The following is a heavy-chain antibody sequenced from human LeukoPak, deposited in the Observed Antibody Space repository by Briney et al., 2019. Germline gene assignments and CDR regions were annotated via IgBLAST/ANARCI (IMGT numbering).Heavy chain of an antibody. CDR3: ARAHNMVRGAGNAFDI. V-gene: IGHV1-2*02. Sequence: ASVKVSCKGSGYTFTRYYMHWVRQAPGQGVEWMGWINPKSGGTKYAQKCQGRVTMTRDTSISTAYMELSRLRSHDTAVYYCARAHNMVRGAGNAFDIWGQGTMVTVSS. D-gene: IGHD3-10*01. J-gene: IGHJ3*02. CDR1: GYTFTRYY. CDR2: INPKSGGT.